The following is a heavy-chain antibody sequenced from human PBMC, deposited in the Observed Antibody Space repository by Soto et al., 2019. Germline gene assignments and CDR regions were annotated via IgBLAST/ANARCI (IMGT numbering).Heavy chain of an antibody. CDR3: ARSRGGYFDY. J-gene: IGHJ4*02. V-gene: IGHV4-59*01. CDR1: GDSINPYY. Sequence: SETLSLTCTVSGDSINPYYWSWIRQPPGKGLEWIAYIYHSGSTNYNPSLKSRVTISVDTSKNQFSLKLSSVTAADTAVYYCARSRGGYFDYWGQGTLVTVSS. CDR2: IYHSGST. D-gene: IGHD3-22*01.